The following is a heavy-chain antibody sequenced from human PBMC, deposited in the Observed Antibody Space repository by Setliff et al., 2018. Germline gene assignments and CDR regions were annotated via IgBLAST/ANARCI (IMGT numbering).Heavy chain of an antibody. CDR3: VRTFNGSPADR. CDR2: IYYTGIT. Sequence: PSETLSLTCTVSGDSINTPTYHWGWVRQPPGKGLEWIGLIYYTGITYYNPSLKSRVTISEDMSEKQISLKLNPVTAADTAVYYCVRTFNGSPADRWGQGTLVTVSS. CDR1: GDSINTPTYH. J-gene: IGHJ5*02. V-gene: IGHV4-39*01. D-gene: IGHD2-2*01.